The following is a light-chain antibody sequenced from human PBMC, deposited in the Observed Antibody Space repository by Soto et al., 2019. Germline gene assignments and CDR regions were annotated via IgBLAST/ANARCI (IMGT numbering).Light chain of an antibody. J-gene: IGLJ1*01. V-gene: IGLV2-23*02. CDR2: EVT. CDR3: CSYAGSSNFYV. CDR1: SSDVGSYNL. Sequence: QSFLTQPASVSGSPGQSITVSCTGTSSDVGSYNLVSWYQHHPGKAPQLMIYEVTKRPSGVSDRFSGSKSGNTASLTISGLQAEDEADYYCCSYAGSSNFYVFGTGTKVTVL.